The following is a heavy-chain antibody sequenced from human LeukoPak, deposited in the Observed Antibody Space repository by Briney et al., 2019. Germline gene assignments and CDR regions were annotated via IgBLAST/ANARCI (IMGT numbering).Heavy chain of an antibody. CDR1: GGSISSSSYY. CDR3: ASGSYGKSVHFDY. J-gene: IGHJ4*02. V-gene: IGHV4-39*07. Sequence: SETLSLTCTVSGGSISSSSYYWSWIRQPPGKGLEWIGEINHSGSTNYNPSLKSRVTISVDTSKNQFSLKLSSVTAADTAVYYCASGSYGKSVHFDYWGQGTLVTVSS. CDR2: INHSGST. D-gene: IGHD5-18*01.